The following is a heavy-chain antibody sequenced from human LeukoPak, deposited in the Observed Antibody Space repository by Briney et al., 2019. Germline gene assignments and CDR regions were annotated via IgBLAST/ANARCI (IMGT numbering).Heavy chain of an antibody. Sequence: GGSLRLSCSASGFTFSDYDMNWIRQAPGKGLEWISAISGRSSHTYYGDSVKGRFSVSRDNAKNLLYLQMNGLGAEDTAVYYCGRAFPPLRTSSAGDLWGQGTLVTVSS. J-gene: IGHJ4*02. CDR2: ISGRSSHT. V-gene: IGHV3-21*06. D-gene: IGHD3-16*01. CDR1: GFTFSDYD. CDR3: GRAFPPLRTSSAGDL.